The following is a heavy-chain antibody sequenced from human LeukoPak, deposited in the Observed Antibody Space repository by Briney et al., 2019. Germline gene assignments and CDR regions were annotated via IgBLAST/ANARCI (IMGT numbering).Heavy chain of an antibody. CDR1: GFTVSSNY. D-gene: IGHD5-18*01. V-gene: IGHV3-53*05. CDR2: IYSGGST. CDR3: ARDAPSETAMVAAFDV. J-gene: IGHJ3*01. Sequence: GGSLRLSCAASGFTVSSNYMTWIRQAPGKGLEWVSVIYSGGSTYYADSVRGRFTISRDNSKNTLFLQMNSLKSEDTAVYYCARDAPSETAMVAAFDVWGQGTLLTVSS.